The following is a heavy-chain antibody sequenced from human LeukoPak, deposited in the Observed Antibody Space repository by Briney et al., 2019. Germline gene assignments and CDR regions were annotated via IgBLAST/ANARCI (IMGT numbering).Heavy chain of an antibody. CDR2: IYYSGST. Sequence: PSETLSLTCTVSGGSISSYYWSWIRQPPGKGLEWIGYIYYSGSTNYNPSLKSRVTISVDTSKNQFSLKLSSVTAADTAVYYCARVSGSYGEVQHWGQGTLVTVSS. D-gene: IGHD1-26*01. CDR1: GGSISSYY. V-gene: IGHV4-59*01. J-gene: IGHJ1*01. CDR3: ARVSGSYGEVQH.